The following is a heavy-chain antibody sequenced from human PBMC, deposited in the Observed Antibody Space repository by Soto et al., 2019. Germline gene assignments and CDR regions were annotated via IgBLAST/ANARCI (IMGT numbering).Heavy chain of an antibody. V-gene: IGHV3-30*18. J-gene: IGHJ4*02. CDR1: GFTFSAFG. D-gene: IGHD2-15*01. CDR2: ISNDGNKE. Sequence: QVQLVESGGGVVQPGKSLRLSCAASGFTFSAFGMHWVRQAPGKGLEWVAVISNDGNKEYYADSVKGRFSISRDNSKNTFNLHMNSLRYEDTAVYCCAKTVTTFGGSATGRGALLDYWGQGILVT. CDR3: AKTVTTFGGSATGRGALLDY.